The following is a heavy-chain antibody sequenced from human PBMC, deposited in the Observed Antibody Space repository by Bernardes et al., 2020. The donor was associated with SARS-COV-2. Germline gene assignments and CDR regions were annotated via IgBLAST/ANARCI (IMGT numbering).Heavy chain of an antibody. Sequence: GSPRLSCAASGFTFSSYWMHWVRQAPGKGLVWVSRINSDGSSTSYADSVKGRFTISRDNAKNTLYLQMNSLRAEDTAVYYCTRGGVGTAMASFDYWGQGTPVTVSS. V-gene: IGHV3-74*01. CDR2: INSDGSST. CDR3: TRGGVGTAMASFDY. D-gene: IGHD5-18*01. J-gene: IGHJ4*02. CDR1: GFTFSSYW.